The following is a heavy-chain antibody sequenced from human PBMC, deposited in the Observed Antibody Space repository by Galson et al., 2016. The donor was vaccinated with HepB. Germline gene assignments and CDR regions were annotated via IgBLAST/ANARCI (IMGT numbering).Heavy chain of an antibody. J-gene: IGHJ6*02. V-gene: IGHV3-30*18. D-gene: IGHD6-13*01. CDR3: GKDRYGSSWSFVYYGLDD. CDR2: ISYGGSEK. Sequence: SLRLSCAASGFAFGDFGMHWVRQAPGKGLEWMAVISYGGSEKDYADSVKGRFTISRDNSNNTLYLQMNSLRGEDTAVYYCGKDRYGSSWSFVYYGLDDWGQGTTVTVSS. CDR1: GFAFGDFG.